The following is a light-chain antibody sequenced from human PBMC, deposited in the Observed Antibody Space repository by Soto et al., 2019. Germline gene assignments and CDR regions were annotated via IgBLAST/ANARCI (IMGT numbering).Light chain of an antibody. V-gene: IGLV2-14*01. J-gene: IGLJ2*01. CDR2: EVS. Sequence: QSALTQPASVSGSPGHSITISCTGTSSDVGGYNYASWYQRHPGKAPKLLIYEVSNRPSGVSKRFSGSKSGNTASLTISGLQAEDEADYYCNSYTSSSTLVFGGGTKVTVL. CDR3: NSYTSSSTLV. CDR1: SSDVGGYNY.